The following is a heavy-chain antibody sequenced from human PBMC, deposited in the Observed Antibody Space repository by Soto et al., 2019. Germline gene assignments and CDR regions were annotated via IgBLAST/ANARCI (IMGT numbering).Heavy chain of an antibody. D-gene: IGHD6-13*01. CDR3: ARDVSPGSSGWYLDAFEI. CDR2: IKRDGSQR. V-gene: IGHV3-7*05. Sequence: QLVESGGGLVQPGGSLRLSCTASEFTFSDYWMTWVRQAPGKGLEWMANIKRDGSQRSYLDSVRGRFTVSRDNAKNSLYLQMNSLRVEDTALYYCARDVSPGSSGWYLDAFEIWGQGTMVTVSS. CDR1: EFTFSDYW. J-gene: IGHJ3*02.